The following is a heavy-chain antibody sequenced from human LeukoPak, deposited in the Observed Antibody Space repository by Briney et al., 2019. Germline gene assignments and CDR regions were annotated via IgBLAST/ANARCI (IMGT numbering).Heavy chain of an antibody. J-gene: IGHJ6*01. CDR2: INTDGSDT. V-gene: IGHV3-74*01. CDR3: ARVVPRGDYYGMDV. CDR1: GFTFSIYW. Sequence: GGSLRLSCAASGFTFSIYWMHWVRQAPGKGLVWVSRINTDGSDTIYADSVKGRFTISRDNAKNTLYLQMNSLRAEDTAVYYCARVVPRGDYYGMDVWGQGTTVTVSS.